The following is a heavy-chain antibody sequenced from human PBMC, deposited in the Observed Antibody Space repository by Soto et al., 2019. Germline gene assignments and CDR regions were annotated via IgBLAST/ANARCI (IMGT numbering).Heavy chain of an antibody. D-gene: IGHD4-17*01. CDR2: IYYSGST. Sequence: SETLSLTCTVSGGSISSYYWSWIRQPPGKGLEWIGHIYYSGSTNYNPSLKSRVTISVDTSKNQFSLKLSSVTAADTAVYYCARTNGDYYYYYGMDVWGQGTTVTVSS. V-gene: IGHV4-59*01. CDR3: ARTNGDYYYYYGMDV. J-gene: IGHJ6*02. CDR1: GGSISSYY.